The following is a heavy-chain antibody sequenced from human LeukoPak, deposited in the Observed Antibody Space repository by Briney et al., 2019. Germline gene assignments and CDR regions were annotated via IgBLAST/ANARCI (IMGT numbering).Heavy chain of an antibody. CDR1: GVSISSYY. D-gene: IGHD4-17*01. CDR3: ATARYGDYRYYYY. CDR2: IYYSGST. J-gene: IGHJ4*02. V-gene: IGHV4-59*12. Sequence: SETLSLTCTVSGVSISSYYWSWIRQPPGKGLEWIGYIYYSGSTNYNPSLKSRVTISVDRSKNQFSLKLSSVTAADTAVYYCATARYGDYRYYYYGGQGTLVTVSA.